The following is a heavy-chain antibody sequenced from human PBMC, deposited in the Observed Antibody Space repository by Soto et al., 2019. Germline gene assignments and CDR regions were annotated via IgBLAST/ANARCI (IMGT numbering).Heavy chain of an antibody. CDR2: ISSSTATI. D-gene: IGHD2-15*01. Sequence: EVQLVDSGGGLVQPGGSLRLSCAASGFTFSSYSMNWVRQAPGKGLEWVSYISSSTATIYYADSVKGRFTISRDNAKNSRYLQMNSLRAEDTAVYYCARARYCSGGTCYFDYWGQGTLVTVSS. V-gene: IGHV3-48*01. CDR1: GFTFSSYS. J-gene: IGHJ4*02. CDR3: ARARYCSGGTCYFDY.